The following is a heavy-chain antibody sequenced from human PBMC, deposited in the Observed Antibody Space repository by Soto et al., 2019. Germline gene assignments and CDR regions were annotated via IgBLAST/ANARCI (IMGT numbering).Heavy chain of an antibody. CDR3: ARQSCRSTTCYSWVTWFDP. CDR2: IYYSGST. J-gene: IGHJ5*02. V-gene: IGHV4-59*08. D-gene: IGHD2-2*01. Sequence: SETLSLTCTVSGGSISSYYWSWIRQPPGKGLEWIGYIYYSGSTKYNPSLKSRVTISVDTSKNQLSLKLSSVTAADTAVYYCARQSCRSTTCYSWVTWFDPWGQGTLVTVSS. CDR1: GGSISSYY.